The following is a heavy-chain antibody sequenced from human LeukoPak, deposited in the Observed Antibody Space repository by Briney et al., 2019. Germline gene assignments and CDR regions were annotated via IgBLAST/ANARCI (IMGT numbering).Heavy chain of an antibody. D-gene: IGHD3-22*01. Sequence: GSLRLSCAASGFTFSDYYMSWIRQAPGQGLEWVSYISTSVTIIYYADSVKGRFTISRDNAKNSLYLQMNSLRAEDTAVYYCARDFHYYDSSGLPGYWGRGTLVTVSS. J-gene: IGHJ4*02. V-gene: IGHV3-11*04. CDR2: ISTSVTII. CDR1: GFTFSDYY. CDR3: ARDFHYYDSSGLPGY.